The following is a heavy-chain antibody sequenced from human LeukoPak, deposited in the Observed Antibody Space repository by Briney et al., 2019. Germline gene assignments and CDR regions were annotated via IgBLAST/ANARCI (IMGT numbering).Heavy chain of an antibody. CDR2: IIPILGTP. CDR1: GGTFSRYA. Sequence: SVKVSCKASGGTFSRYAFSWVRQAPGQGLEWMGGIIPILGTPNYAQKVQGRLTITADESSSTAYMELSSLKSEDTAMYYCARVITIGQPPYYYYMDVWGKGTTVTVSS. J-gene: IGHJ6*03. CDR3: ARVITIGQPPYYYYMDV. V-gene: IGHV1-69*13. D-gene: IGHD3-10*01.